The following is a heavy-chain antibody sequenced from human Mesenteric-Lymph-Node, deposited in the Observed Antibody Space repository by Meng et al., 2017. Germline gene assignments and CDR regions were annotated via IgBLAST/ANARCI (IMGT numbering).Heavy chain of an antibody. Sequence: LRLSCTVSGGSTSINGYYWSWIRQYPAKGLEWIGYIYYSGRTYYNPSLKSRVTISLDTSNNQFSLKLSSMTAADTAVYYCARYTSGDSLFDYWGQGTLVTVSS. CDR3: ARYTSGDSLFDY. V-gene: IGHV4-31*03. D-gene: IGHD3-22*01. CDR2: IYYSGRT. CDR1: GGSTSINGYY. J-gene: IGHJ4*02.